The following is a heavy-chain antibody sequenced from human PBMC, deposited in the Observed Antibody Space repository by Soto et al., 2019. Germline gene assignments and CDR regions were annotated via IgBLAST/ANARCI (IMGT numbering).Heavy chain of an antibody. D-gene: IGHD2-2*01. CDR2: ISGSGGST. Sequence: GGSLRLSCAASGFTFSSYAMSWVRQAPGKGLEWVSAISGSGGSTYYADSVKGRFTISRDNSKSTLYLQMNSLRAEDTAVYYCAKGVDIVVVPAAPGYYYYGMDVWGQGTTVTVSS. V-gene: IGHV3-23*01. CDR3: AKGVDIVVVPAAPGYYYYGMDV. J-gene: IGHJ6*02. CDR1: GFTFSSYA.